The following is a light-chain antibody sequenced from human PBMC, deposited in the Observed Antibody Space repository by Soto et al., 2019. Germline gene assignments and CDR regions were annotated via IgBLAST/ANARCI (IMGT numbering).Light chain of an antibody. CDR1: SSDIGSYNA. Sequence: QSALTQPRSVSGSPGHSVTISCFGTSSDIGSYNAVSWYQQHPGKAPKLIIFDVFERPSGVPDRFSGSKSGNSASLTISGLQAEDESDYYCQSYDSSLSGSVFGGGTKLTVL. CDR3: QSYDSSLSGSV. CDR2: DVF. V-gene: IGLV2-11*01. J-gene: IGLJ3*02.